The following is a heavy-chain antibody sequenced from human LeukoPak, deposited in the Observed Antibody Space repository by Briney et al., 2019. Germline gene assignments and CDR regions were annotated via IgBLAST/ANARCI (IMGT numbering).Heavy chain of an antibody. V-gene: IGHV3-48*01. Sequence: GGSLRLSCAASGFTFNTYSMNWVRQAPGKGLEWVSYISSRSNSIYYADSVKGRFTISRDNAKNSLYLQTNSLRAEDTAIYYCAREVVVIATSSTDAFDIWGQGTMVTVSS. CDR1: GFTFNTYS. J-gene: IGHJ3*02. D-gene: IGHD2-21*01. CDR3: AREVVVIATSSTDAFDI. CDR2: ISSRSNSI.